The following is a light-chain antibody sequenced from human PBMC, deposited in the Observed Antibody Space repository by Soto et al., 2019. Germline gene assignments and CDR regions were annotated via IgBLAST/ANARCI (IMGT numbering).Light chain of an antibody. CDR1: QSISSW. J-gene: IGKJ2*01. CDR3: QQYNSYVVH. Sequence: DIQMTQSPSTLSASVGDRVTITCRASQSISSWLAWYQQKPGKAPKLLIYKASSLESGVPSRFSGSGSGTEFTLTISSLQPDDFATYYCQQYNSYVVHFGQGTKLEIK. CDR2: KAS. V-gene: IGKV1-5*03.